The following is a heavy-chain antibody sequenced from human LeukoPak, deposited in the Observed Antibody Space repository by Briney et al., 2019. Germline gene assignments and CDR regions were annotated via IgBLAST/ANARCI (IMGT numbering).Heavy chain of an antibody. J-gene: IGHJ6*02. CDR2: FDPEDGET. V-gene: IGHV1-24*01. Sequence: GASVKVSCKVSGYTLTELSMHWVRQAPGKGLEWMGGFDPEDGETIYAQKFQGRVTMTEDTSTDTAYMELSSLRSEDTAVYYCATAPEGGEIYYYYGMDVWGQGTTVTVSS. CDR1: GYTLTELS. CDR3: ATAPEGGEIYYYYGMDV. D-gene: IGHD1-26*01.